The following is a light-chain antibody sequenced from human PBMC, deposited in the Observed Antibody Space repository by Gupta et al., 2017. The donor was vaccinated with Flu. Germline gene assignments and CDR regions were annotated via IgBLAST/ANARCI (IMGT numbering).Light chain of an antibody. V-gene: IGLV2-11*01. CDR2: DVN. CDR3: CSFAGSDTFV. J-gene: IGLJ1*01. CDR1: NSDVGNYDY. Sequence: VTITCTGTNSDVGNYDYVSWFRQPPGKARQLMIFDVNNRPSGVPDRFSGSKSGNTASLTISGLPHEEEADYYCCSFAGSDTFVFGTGTSVTVL.